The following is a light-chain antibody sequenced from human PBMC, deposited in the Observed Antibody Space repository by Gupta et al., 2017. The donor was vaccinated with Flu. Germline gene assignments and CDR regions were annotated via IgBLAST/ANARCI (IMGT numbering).Light chain of an antibody. V-gene: IGLV2-23*02. CDR2: EVN. J-gene: IGLJ3*02. Sequence: QSALTQPASVSGSPGQSIAISCIGTSSDVGGYDLVSWYQQYPGNAPRLIIYEVNKRPSGVSNRFSGSKSGNTASLTISGLQAEGESDYYCCSYSTDTLLVFGGGTKLTVL. CDR1: SSDVGGYDL. CDR3: CSYSTDTLLV.